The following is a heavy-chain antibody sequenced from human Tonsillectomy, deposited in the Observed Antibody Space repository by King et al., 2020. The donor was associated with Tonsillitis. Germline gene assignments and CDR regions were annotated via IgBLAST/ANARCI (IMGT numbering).Heavy chain of an antibody. Sequence: VQLVESGGGVVQPGRSLRLSCAASGFTFSRNAMHWVRQAPGKGLEWVAVVSYDGSNKFYEDSVKGRFTISRDNSKNTLSLQMNSLRAEDTAVYYCARDPSSWELLFDYWGQGTLVTVSS. CDR1: GFTFSRNA. V-gene: IGHV3-30*04. CDR2: VSYDGSNK. CDR3: ARDPSSWELLFDY. D-gene: IGHD1-26*01. J-gene: IGHJ4*02.